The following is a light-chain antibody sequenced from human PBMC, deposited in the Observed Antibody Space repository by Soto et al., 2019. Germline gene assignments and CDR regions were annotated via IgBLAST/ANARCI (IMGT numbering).Light chain of an antibody. CDR1: QSIGNY. Sequence: DIQMTQSPSSLSASVGDRVTITCRASQSIGNYLNWYQQKPGKAPKLLIYASSSLQSGVPSRFSGSGSGRDFTLNVDSLQAEDLATYYCQDSYRTSWTFGQGTKVEIK. CDR3: QDSYRTSWT. V-gene: IGKV1-39*01. CDR2: ASS. J-gene: IGKJ1*01.